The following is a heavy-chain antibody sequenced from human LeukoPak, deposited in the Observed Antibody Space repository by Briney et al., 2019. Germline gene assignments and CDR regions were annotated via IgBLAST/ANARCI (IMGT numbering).Heavy chain of an antibody. D-gene: IGHD3-9*01. CDR1: GGSFSGYY. CDR2: INHSGST. V-gene: IGHV4-34*01. J-gene: IGHJ5*02. Sequence: SETLSLTCAVYGGSFSGYYWSWIRQPPGKGLEWIGEINHSGSTNYNPSLGSRVTISAETSKNQFSLKVTSMTAADTAAYCCARVPGVYYDRLPGYGSGWFDPWGQGTLVTVSS. CDR3: ARVPGVYYDRLPGYGSGWFDP.